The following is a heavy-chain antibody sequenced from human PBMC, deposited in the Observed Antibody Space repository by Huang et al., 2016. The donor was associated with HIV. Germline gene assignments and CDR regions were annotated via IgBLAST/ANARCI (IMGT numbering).Heavy chain of an antibody. J-gene: IGHJ6*03. Sequence: QITLKESGPTVIKPTQTLTLTCSFSGFSLNHKGVGVGWIRQPPGKALEWLVLSYWDDDKRFTPSLKNRITITKDTSKNQVVFTMTNLDPMDTGTYYCAHIGRLGNYYMDVWGNGTTVTVSS. CDR2: SYWDDDK. CDR1: GFSLNHKGVG. D-gene: IGHD7-27*01. CDR3: AHIGRLGNYYMDV. V-gene: IGHV2-5*02.